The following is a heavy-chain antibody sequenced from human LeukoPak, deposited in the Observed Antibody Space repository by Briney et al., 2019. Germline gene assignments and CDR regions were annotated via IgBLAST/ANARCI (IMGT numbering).Heavy chain of an antibody. V-gene: IGHV3-7*01. D-gene: IGHD6-19*01. CDR2: IKQDGSEK. J-gene: IGHJ6*03. Sequence: GGSLRLSCAASGFTFSSYEMNWVRQAPGKGLEWVANIKQDGSEKYYVDSVKGRFTISRDNAKNSVYLQMNSLRAEDTAVYYCAREGSGWNYYYYMDVWGKGTTVTISS. CDR3: AREGSGWNYYYYMDV. CDR1: GFTFSSYE.